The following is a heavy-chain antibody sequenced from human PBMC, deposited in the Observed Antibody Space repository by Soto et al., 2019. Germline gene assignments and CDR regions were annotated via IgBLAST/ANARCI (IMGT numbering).Heavy chain of an antibody. CDR1: GFTFSSYG. Sequence: GGSLRLSCAASGFTFSSYGMHWVRQAPGKGLEWVAVISYDGSNKYYADSVKGRFTISRDNSKNTLYLQMNSLRAEDTAVYYCATDRRDRASDYGVIDYWGQGTLVTVSS. D-gene: IGHD4-17*01. J-gene: IGHJ4*02. CDR3: ATDRRDRASDYGVIDY. V-gene: IGHV3-30*03. CDR2: ISYDGSNK.